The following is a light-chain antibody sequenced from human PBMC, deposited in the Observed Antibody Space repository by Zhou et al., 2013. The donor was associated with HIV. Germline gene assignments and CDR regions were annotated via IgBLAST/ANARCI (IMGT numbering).Light chain of an antibody. CDR1: QSVSSSY. CDR2: GAS. V-gene: IGKV3-20*01. Sequence: EIVLTQSPGTLSLSPGERATVSCRASQSVSSSYLAWYQQKPGQAPRLLMYGASSRATGIPDRFSGSGSGTDFTLTISRVEPEDFAVYYCQQYGSSSTWTFGQGPRWKSN. CDR3: QQYGSSSTWT. J-gene: IGKJ1*01.